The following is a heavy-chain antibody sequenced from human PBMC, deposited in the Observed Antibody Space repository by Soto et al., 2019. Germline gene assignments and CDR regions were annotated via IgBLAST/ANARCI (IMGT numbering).Heavy chain of an antibody. Sequence: GESLKISCAASGFTFSSYAMHWVRQAPGKGLEWVAVISYDGSNKYYADSVKGRFTISRDNSKNTLYLQMNSLRAEDTAVYYCVMASPTVAFDYWGQGTLVTVSS. D-gene: IGHD4-17*01. J-gene: IGHJ4*02. CDR2: ISYDGSNK. CDR1: GFTFSSYA. CDR3: VMASPTVAFDY. V-gene: IGHV3-30*04.